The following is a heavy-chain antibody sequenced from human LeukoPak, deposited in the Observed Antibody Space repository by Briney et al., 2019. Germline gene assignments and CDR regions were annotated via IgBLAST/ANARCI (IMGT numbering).Heavy chain of an antibody. D-gene: IGHD3-3*01. Sequence: SETLSLTCAVYGGSLSGSYWSWIRQPPGKGLEWIGEINHSGSANYNPSPKSRVTLSIDKSKNQFSLNLNSVTAADTAVYYCARARRDSGYYKVDYWDQGTLVTVSS. CDR3: ARARRDSGYYKVDY. CDR2: INHSGSA. V-gene: IGHV4-34*01. J-gene: IGHJ4*02. CDR1: GGSLSGSY.